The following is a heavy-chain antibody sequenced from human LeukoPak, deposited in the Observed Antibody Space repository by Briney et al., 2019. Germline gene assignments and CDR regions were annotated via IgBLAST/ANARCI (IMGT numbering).Heavy chain of an antibody. CDR1: GFTFSSYW. CDR2: ISSDGSNT. V-gene: IGHV3-74*01. J-gene: IGHJ4*02. CDR3: ARIPGYCSGGSCFSYYFDC. Sequence: GGSLRLSCAASGFTFSSYWMHWVRQAPGKGLVWVSHISSDGSNTRYADSVKGRFTISRDNAKNTLYLQMNSLTPEDTAVYSCARIPGYCSGGSCFSYYFDCWGQGTLVTSST. D-gene: IGHD2-15*01.